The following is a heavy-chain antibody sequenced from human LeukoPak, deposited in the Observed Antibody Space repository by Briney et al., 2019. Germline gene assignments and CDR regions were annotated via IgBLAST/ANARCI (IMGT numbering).Heavy chain of an antibody. CDR1: GFTVSSNY. D-gene: IGHD6-19*01. Sequence: GGSLRLSCAASGFTVSSNYMTWVRQAPGKGLEWVSLIYSGGGTDYADSVKGRFTISRDNSKNKLYLQMNSLRAEDTAVYYCASEVGYSSGWYYYGMDVWGQGTTVTVFS. V-gene: IGHV3-53*01. J-gene: IGHJ6*02. CDR2: IYSGGGT. CDR3: ASEVGYSSGWYYYGMDV.